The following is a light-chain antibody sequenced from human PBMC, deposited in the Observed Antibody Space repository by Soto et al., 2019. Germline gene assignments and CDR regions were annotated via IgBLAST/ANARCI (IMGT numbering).Light chain of an antibody. Sequence: EILLTHARATLSVSPGEGATLSCWASQSVATNLAWYQQRPGQAPRLLIYAASSRAIGLPARFSGSGSGTEFPLTSSILQSEDFAVYYCQQYNNWPQTFGQGTKVDI. CDR1: QSVATN. CDR3: QQYNNWPQT. J-gene: IGKJ1*01. V-gene: IGKV3-15*01. CDR2: AAS.